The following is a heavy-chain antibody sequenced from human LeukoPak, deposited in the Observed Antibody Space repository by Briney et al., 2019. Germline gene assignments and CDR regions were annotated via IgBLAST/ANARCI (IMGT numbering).Heavy chain of an antibody. D-gene: IGHD6-13*01. CDR3: AGYSSSWYAYFDY. CDR2: IYYSGST. J-gene: IGHJ4*02. CDR1: GGSISSYY. Sequence: SETLSLTCTVSGGSISSYYWSWIRQPPGKGLEWIGYIYYSGSTNYNPSLKSRVTISVDTSKNQFSLKLSSVTAADTAVYYCAGYSSSWYAYFDYWGQGTLVTVPS. V-gene: IGHV4-59*01.